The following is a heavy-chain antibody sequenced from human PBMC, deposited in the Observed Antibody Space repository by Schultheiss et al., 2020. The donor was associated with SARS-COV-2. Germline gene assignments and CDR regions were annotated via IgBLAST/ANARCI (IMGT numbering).Heavy chain of an antibody. V-gene: IGHV3-15*01. CDR1: GFTFSNAW. D-gene: IGHD5-24*01. CDR2: IKSKTDGGTT. Sequence: GGSLRLSCAASGFTFSNAWMSWVRQAPGKGLEWVGRIKSKTDGGTTDYAAPVKGRFTISRDDSKNTLYLQMNSLKTEDTAVYYCARTALMATYSFEDYWGQGTLVTVSS. J-gene: IGHJ4*02. CDR3: ARTALMATYSFEDY.